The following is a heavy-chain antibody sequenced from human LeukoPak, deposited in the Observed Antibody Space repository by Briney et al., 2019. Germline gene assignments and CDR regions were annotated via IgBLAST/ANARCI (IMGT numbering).Heavy chain of an antibody. CDR1: GGSFSNYY. D-gene: IGHD3-16*01. V-gene: IGHV4-34*01. J-gene: IGHJ6*03. Sequence: SETLSLTCAVYGGSFSNYYWTWIRQSPGKGLEWIGEINHSGGINYNPSLKSRLSISVDTSKNQFSLKLSSVTAADTAVYYCAREDYVWGRHYMDVWGKGTTVTVSS. CDR3: AREDYVWGRHYMDV. CDR2: INHSGGI.